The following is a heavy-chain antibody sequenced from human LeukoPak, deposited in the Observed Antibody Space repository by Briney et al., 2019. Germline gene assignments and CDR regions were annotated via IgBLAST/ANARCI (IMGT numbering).Heavy chain of an antibody. J-gene: IGHJ4*02. Sequence: SETLSLTCAVYGGSFSGYYWSWIRQPPGKGLEWIGEINHSGSTNYNPSLKSRVTISVDTSKNQFSLKLSSVTAADTAVYYCARARIAVAGTTWGYFDYWGQGTLVTVSS. CDR2: INHSGST. V-gene: IGHV4-34*01. CDR3: ARARIAVAGTTWGYFDY. CDR1: GGSFSGYY. D-gene: IGHD6-19*01.